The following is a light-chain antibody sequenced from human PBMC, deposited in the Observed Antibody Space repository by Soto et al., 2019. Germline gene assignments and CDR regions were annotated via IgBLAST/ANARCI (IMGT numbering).Light chain of an antibody. J-gene: IGKJ1*01. CDR1: QSLSRW. CDR2: KAS. CDR3: QQYDVYSPWM. Sequence: DIQMTQSPSTLSASVGDRVTITCRASQSLSRWLAWYKQKQGEAPKLLIYKASNLGSGVSSRFSGSGSGTEFTLTISILQPDDSATYGCQQYDVYSPWMFGQGTKVDIK. V-gene: IGKV1-5*03.